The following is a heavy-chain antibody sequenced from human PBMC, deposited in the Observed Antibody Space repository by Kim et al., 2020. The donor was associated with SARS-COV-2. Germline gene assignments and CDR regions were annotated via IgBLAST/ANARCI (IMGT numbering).Heavy chain of an antibody. CDR1: GFTFTGYA. V-gene: IGHV3-23*01. Sequence: GGSLRLSCTTSGFTFTGYAMSWVRQAPGKGLEWVSSIDGSDGTTYYVDSVKGRFTISRDNSKNTLYLQMNSLRADDTAVYYCMKGGWGWIWDHLGPGTRV. CDR3: MKGGWGWIWDH. J-gene: IGHJ4*02. D-gene: IGHD2-2*03. CDR2: IDGSDGTT.